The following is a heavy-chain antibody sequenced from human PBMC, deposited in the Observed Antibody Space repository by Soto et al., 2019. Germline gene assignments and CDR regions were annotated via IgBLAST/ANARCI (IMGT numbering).Heavy chain of an antibody. CDR2: IWYDGSNK. CDR3: ARDPRSSGWSFQGFDY. V-gene: IGHV3-33*01. CDR1: GFTFSSYG. J-gene: IGHJ4*02. Sequence: GGSLRLSCAASGFTFSSYGMHWVRQAPGKGLEWVAVIWYDGSNKYYADSVKGRFTISRDNSKNTLYLQMNSLRAEDTAVYYCARDPRSSGWSFQGFDYWGQGTLVTVSS. D-gene: IGHD6-19*01.